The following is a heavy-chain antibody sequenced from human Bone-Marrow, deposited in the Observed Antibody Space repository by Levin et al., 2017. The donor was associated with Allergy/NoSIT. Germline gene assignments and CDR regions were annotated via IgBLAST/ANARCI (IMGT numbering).Heavy chain of an antibody. CDR2: INPKSGGT. CDR3: ARDQAIYGSGSPAY. J-gene: IGHJ4*02. V-gene: IGHV1-2*02. CDR1: GYTLTAYY. D-gene: IGHD3-10*01. Sequence: GESLKISCKASGYTLTAYYIHWVRQAPGQGLEWMGWINPKSGGTKYAQKFQGRVTMTRDTSISTVYMEVSRLKSDDTAVYYCARDQAIYGSGSPAYWGQGTLVTVSA.